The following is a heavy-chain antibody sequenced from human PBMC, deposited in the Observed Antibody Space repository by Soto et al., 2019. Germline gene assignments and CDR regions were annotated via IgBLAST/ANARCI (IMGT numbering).Heavy chain of an antibody. Sequence: SETLSLTYTVSGGSISSGGYYWSWIRQHPGKGLEWIGYIYYSGSTYYNPSLKSRVTMSVDTSKSQFSLKLTSVTAADTAVYFCARLVYDTRLNYMYFDFWGPGTLVTVSS. CDR2: IYYSGST. CDR3: ARLVYDTRLNYMYFDF. V-gene: IGHV4-31*03. CDR1: GGSISSGGYY. D-gene: IGHD3-10*01. J-gene: IGHJ4*02.